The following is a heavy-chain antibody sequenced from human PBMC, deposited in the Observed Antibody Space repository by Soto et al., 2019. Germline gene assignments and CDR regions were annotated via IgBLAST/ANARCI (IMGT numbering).Heavy chain of an antibody. CDR3: ARTTYDILAYFDY. D-gene: IGHD3-9*01. V-gene: IGHV3-23*01. J-gene: IGHJ4*02. Sequence: GGSLRLSCAASGFSFSSYAMSWFRQAPGKGLEWVSAISGSGGSTYYADSVKGRFTISRDNSKNTLYLQMDSLRAEDTAVYYCARTTYDILAYFDYWSQGTLVTVSS. CDR2: ISGSGGST. CDR1: GFSFSSYA.